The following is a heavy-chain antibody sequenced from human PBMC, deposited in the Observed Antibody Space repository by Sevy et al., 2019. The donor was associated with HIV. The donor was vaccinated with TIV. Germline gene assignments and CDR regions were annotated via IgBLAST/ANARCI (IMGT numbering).Heavy chain of an antibody. CDR2: INWNGGST. Sequence: GGSLRLSCAASGFTFADYGMSWVRQAPGKGLEWVSGINWNGGSTGYADSVKGRFTISRDNAKNSLYLQMNSLRAEDTALYYCAGDESIGGGGLYYYGMDVWGQGTTVTVSS. J-gene: IGHJ6*02. D-gene: IGHD1-26*01. V-gene: IGHV3-20*04. CDR3: AGDESIGGGGLYYYGMDV. CDR1: GFTFADYG.